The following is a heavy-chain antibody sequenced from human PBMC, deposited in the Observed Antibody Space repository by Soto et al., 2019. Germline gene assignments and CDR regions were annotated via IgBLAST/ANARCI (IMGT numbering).Heavy chain of an antibody. Sequence: PSETLSLTCAVSGYSISDDYYWGWIRQPPGKGLEWIGSIYQSGSTYYNPSLKSRVTISVDTSKNQFSLKLSSVTAADTAVYYCARDQGAGDAFDIWGQGTMVTVSS. CDR3: ARDQGAGDAFDI. CDR1: GYSISDDYY. V-gene: IGHV4-38-2*02. J-gene: IGHJ3*02. CDR2: IYQSGST.